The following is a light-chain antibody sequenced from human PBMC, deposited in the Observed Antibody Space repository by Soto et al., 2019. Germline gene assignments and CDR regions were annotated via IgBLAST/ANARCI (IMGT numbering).Light chain of an antibody. CDR1: PSVTNY. J-gene: IGKJ1*01. V-gene: IGKV3-20*01. CDR2: GAS. CDR3: QQYGSSPRT. Sequence: PGERAPLSCRASPSVTNYLAWYQQKPGQPPRLLIYGASSRATGIPDRFSGSGSGTDFTLTISSLEPEDFAVYYCQQYGSSPRTFGQGTKVDIK.